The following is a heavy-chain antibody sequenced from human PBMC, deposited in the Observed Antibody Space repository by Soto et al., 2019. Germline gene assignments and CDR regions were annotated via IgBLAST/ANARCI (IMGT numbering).Heavy chain of an antibody. CDR2: ISGSGAIT. D-gene: IGHD1-1*01. J-gene: IGHJ4*02. Sequence: EVQLLESGGGLVQPGGSLRLSCAASGFTFSIYDMSWVRQAPGKGLEWVSLISGSGAITYYADSVKGRFTVSRDNSKNTLYLQMSSLRAEDAAIYFCAKYITTPVTRQFDYWGQGTLVTVSS. V-gene: IGHV3-23*01. CDR3: AKYITTPVTRQFDY. CDR1: GFTFSIYD.